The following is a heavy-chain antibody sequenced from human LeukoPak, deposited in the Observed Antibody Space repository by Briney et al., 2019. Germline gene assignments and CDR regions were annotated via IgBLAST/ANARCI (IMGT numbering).Heavy chain of an antibody. V-gene: IGHV3-23*01. Sequence: QSGGSLRLSCAASGFTFSSYSMNWVRQAPGKGLEWVSAVSGSGGGTYYADSVKGRFTISRDNSKNTLYLQMNSLRAEDTAVYYCAKDPRGYQLSNWFDPWGQGTLVTVSS. CDR2: VSGSGGGT. CDR3: AKDPRGYQLSNWFDP. D-gene: IGHD2-2*01. J-gene: IGHJ5*02. CDR1: GFTFSSYS.